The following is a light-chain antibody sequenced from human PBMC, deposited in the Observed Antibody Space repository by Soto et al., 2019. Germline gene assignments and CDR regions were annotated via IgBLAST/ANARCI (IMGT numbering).Light chain of an antibody. CDR2: DVT. J-gene: IGLJ2*01. CDR3: CSYAGNYIRV. Sequence: QSALTQPRSVSGSPGQSVTISCTGTSSDVGGYNYVSWYQQHPGKAPKLMIYDVTKRPSGVPDRFSGSKSGNTASLTISGLQAEDEADYSCCSYAGNYIRVFGGGTKVTVL. CDR1: SSDVGGYNY. V-gene: IGLV2-11*01.